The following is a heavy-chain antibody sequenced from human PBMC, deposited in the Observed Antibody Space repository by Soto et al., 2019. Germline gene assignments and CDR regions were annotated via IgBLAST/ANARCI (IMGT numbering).Heavy chain of an antibody. CDR1: GGSISSYF. Sequence: QVQLQESGPRLVKPSETLSLTCTVSGGSISSYFWSWIRQSPGEGLEWIGYIFYSGTTNYSPSLKSGVTMSLGTAKNQFSLNLTSVTAADTAVYYCARGRGGTYDAFDIWGQGTMVTVSS. V-gene: IGHV4-59*01. D-gene: IGHD1-26*01. CDR2: IFYSGTT. CDR3: ARGRGGTYDAFDI. J-gene: IGHJ3*02.